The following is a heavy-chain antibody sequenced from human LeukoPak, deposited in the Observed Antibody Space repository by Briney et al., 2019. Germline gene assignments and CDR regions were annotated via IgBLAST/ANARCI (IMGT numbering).Heavy chain of an antibody. CDR3: ARVTLSGGPVAAYFDY. J-gene: IGHJ4*02. V-gene: IGHV3-53*01. CDR1: GFTVSSNY. CDR2: IYSGGGT. D-gene: IGHD6-19*01. Sequence: GGSLRLSCAASGFTVSSNYMSWVRQAPGKGLEGVSCIYSGGGTFYADSVKGRFTFSRDNSKNTLYLQMNNLRAEDTAVYYCARVTLSGGPVAAYFDYWGQGTLVTVSS.